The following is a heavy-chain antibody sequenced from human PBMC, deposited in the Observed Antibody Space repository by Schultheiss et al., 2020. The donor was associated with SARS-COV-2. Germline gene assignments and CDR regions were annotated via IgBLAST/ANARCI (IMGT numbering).Heavy chain of an antibody. CDR2: IIPIFGTA. D-gene: IGHD3-3*01. Sequence: SVKVSCKASGGTFSSYAISWVRQAPGQGLEWMGGIIPIFGTANYAQKFQGRVTITADESTSTAFMELSSLRSEDTAVYYCARDRYDFWSGYVSYWYFDLWGRGTLVTVSS. V-gene: IGHV1-69*13. J-gene: IGHJ2*01. CDR3: ARDRYDFWSGYVSYWYFDL. CDR1: GGTFSSYA.